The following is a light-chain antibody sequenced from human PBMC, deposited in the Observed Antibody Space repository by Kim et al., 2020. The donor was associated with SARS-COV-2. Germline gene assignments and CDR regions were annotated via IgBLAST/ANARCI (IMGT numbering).Light chain of an antibody. CDR3: QEWDSSTNVV. CDR1: NMGVKY. Sequence: VHPGQTASITCSGHNMGVKYACCDKQKPRRAPVLVSYIVSQRPTGMPEQGSASVYGNKATLTISGTQAMDEVQYYSQEWDSSTNVVFGGGTKLTV. J-gene: IGLJ2*01. V-gene: IGLV3-1*01. CDR2: IVS.